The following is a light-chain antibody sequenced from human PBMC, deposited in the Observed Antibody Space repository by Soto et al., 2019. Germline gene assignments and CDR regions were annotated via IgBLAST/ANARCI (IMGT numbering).Light chain of an antibody. V-gene: IGLV1-44*01. CDR3: AAWDDSLRRV. CDR1: SSNIGSNT. CDR2: SNN. Sequence: QSVLTQPPSASGTPGQRVTISCSGSSSNIGSNTVNWYQQLPGTAPKLLIYSNNQRPSGVPDRFSGSKSGTSASLAISGLQSEDEAYYCCAAWDDSLRRVFGGGTMLTVL. J-gene: IGLJ2*01.